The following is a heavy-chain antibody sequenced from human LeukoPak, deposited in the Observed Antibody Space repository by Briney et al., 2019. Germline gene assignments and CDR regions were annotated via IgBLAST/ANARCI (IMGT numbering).Heavy chain of an antibody. Sequence: GGSLRLSCAASGFTVSSNYMSWVRQAPGKGLEWVSVIYSGGSTYYADSVKGRFTISRDNSKNTLYLQMNSLRAEDTAVYYCARGGPPYYDILTGLPNWFDHWGQGTLVTVSS. CDR2: IYSGGST. J-gene: IGHJ5*02. CDR1: GFTVSSNY. CDR3: ARGGPPYYDILTGLPNWFDH. V-gene: IGHV3-53*01. D-gene: IGHD3-9*01.